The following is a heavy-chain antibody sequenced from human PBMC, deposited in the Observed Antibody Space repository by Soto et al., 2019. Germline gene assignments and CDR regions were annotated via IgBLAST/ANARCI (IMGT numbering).Heavy chain of an antibody. CDR1: GFTFSTYW. Sequence: TGGSLRLSCTASGFTFSTYWMTWVRQAPGKGLEWVANVNQDGSDKYYGDSVKGRFTISRDNTKNSLYLQMNSLRAEDTAVYYCARAPQYYDFWSGYYRSGDLKLYFDSWGQGTLVTVSS. J-gene: IGHJ4*02. D-gene: IGHD3-3*01. CDR2: VNQDGSDK. CDR3: ARAPQYYDFWSGYYRSGDLKLYFDS. V-gene: IGHV3-7*03.